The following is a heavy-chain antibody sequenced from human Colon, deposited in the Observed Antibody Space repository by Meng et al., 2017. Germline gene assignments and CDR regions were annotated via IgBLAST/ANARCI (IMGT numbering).Heavy chain of an antibody. V-gene: IGHV4-34*01. CDR2: IHHHGTT. Sequence: VHIQPWGPRRCKLSDTLYTKSPGYGGSFNYNPCCWFPTPQVKSCEWNGDIHHHGTTNSNPSLNSRVTISLDTSKHQFSLTPRSVTAADTAVYYCARNEIKYYFGSSNYRSYNYFDPWGQGTLVTVSS. CDR1: GGSFNYNP. J-gene: IGHJ5*01. D-gene: IGHD3-10*01. CDR3: ARNEIKYYFGSSNYRSYNYFDP.